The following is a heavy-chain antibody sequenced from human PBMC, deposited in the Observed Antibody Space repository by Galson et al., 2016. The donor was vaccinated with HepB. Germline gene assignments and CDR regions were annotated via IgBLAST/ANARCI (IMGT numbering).Heavy chain of an antibody. CDR3: ARTLGSRGPGIFDY. J-gene: IGHJ4*02. CDR1: GGSISSSRFY. D-gene: IGHD6-19*01. Sequence: SETLSLTCTVSGGSISSSRFYWAWIRQPPGKGLEWIGTVYYTGSTFSNPSLKSRVTISEDTSRNQFFLNLNAVTAADTAVYYCARTLGSRGPGIFDYWGQGTLVTVSS. CDR2: VYYTGST. V-gene: IGHV4-39*01.